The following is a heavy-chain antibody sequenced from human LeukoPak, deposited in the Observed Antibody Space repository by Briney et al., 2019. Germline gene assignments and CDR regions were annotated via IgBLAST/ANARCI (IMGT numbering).Heavy chain of an antibody. CDR1: GGSISNYY. J-gene: IGHJ4*02. CDR3: ARDRYGDYFDY. CDR2: IYYSGST. V-gene: IGHV4-59*01. D-gene: IGHD4-17*01. Sequence: SETLSLTCTVSGGSISNYYWSWIRQPPGKGLEWIGYIYYSGSTNYNPSLKSRVTISVDTSKNQFSLKLSSVTAADTAVYYCARDRYGDYFDYWGQGTLVTVSS.